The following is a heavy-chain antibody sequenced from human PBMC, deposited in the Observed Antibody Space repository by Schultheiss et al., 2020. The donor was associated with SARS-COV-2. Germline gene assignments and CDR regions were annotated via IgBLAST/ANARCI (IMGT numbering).Heavy chain of an antibody. CDR3: ARVGTYYYDSSGYNPIDY. CDR2: IWYDGSNK. V-gene: IGHV3-33*01. D-gene: IGHD3-22*01. J-gene: IGHJ4*02. CDR1: GFTFSSYG. Sequence: GESLKISCAASGFTFSSYGMHWVRQAPGKGLEWVAVIWYDGSNKYYADSVKGRFTIFRDNSKNTLYLQMNSLRAEDTAVYYCARVGTYYYDSSGYNPIDYWGQGTLVTVSS.